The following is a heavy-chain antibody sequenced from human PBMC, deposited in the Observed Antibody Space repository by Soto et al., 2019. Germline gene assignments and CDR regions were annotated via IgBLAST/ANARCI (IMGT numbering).Heavy chain of an antibody. CDR1: GFTFSSYA. CDR2: ISYDGNNK. Sequence: QVQLVESGGGVVQPGRSQRLSCAASGFTFSSYAMYWVRQAPGKGLEWVAVISYDGNNKYYADSVKGRFTISRDKSKKTLSLELNSLRAEDPAVYYCARAGCDGGSCYTLVGLRYGMDVWGQGTTVTVSS. J-gene: IGHJ6*02. V-gene: IGHV3-30-3*01. D-gene: IGHD2-15*01. CDR3: ARAGCDGGSCYTLVGLRYGMDV.